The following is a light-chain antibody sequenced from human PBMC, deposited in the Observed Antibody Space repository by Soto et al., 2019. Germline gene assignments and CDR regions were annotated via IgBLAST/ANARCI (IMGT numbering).Light chain of an antibody. CDR2: DAS. J-gene: IGKJ1*01. CDR1: QTLNLNY. V-gene: IGKV3-20*01. Sequence: EIGLTQSPGTLSLSPGERATLFCRANQTLNLNYLAWYQQKPGQAPRLLIYDASTRATGTPDRFSGTGSATDFTLIISRLEPEDFAVYYCHQYYRTPRTFGQ. CDR3: HQYYRTPRT.